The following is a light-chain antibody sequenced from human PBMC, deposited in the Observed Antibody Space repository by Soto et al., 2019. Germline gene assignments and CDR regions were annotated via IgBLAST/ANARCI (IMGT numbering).Light chain of an antibody. CDR1: SSDFGDDKY. Sequence: QSALTQPASVSGSPGQSITVSCTGSSSDFGDDKYVSWYQQQPGKGPNLLIYGVNSRPSGISNRFSGSKSGNTASLTISGLQVEYVAEYFCGSFTTSRIWVFGGGTKVTVL. J-gene: IGLJ3*02. CDR3: GSFTTSRIWV. V-gene: IGLV2-14*01. CDR2: GVN.